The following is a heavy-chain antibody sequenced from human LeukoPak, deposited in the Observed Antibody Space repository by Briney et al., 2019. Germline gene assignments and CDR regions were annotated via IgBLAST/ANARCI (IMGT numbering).Heavy chain of an antibody. CDR2: IIPIFGTA. CDR3: ASTPSGLTVMLDC. V-gene: IGHV1-69*13. D-gene: IGHD4-17*01. J-gene: IGHJ4*02. CDR1: GGTFSSYA. Sequence: GASVKVSCKASGGTFSSYAISWVRQAPGQGLEWMGGIIPIFGTANYAQRFQGRVTITADESTSTAYMELSSLRSEDTAVYYCASTPSGLTVMLDCWGQGTLVTISS.